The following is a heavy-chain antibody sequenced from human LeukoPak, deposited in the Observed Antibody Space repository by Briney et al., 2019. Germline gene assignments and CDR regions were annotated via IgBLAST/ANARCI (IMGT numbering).Heavy chain of an antibody. D-gene: IGHD1-14*01. V-gene: IGHV3-7*03. CDR1: GFTFSNYW. CDR3: ARGQSNPDY. Sequence: GGSLRLSCAASGFTFSNYWMSWVRQAPGKGLEWVANIKEDGSEKYYVDSVKGRFTISRDNAKNSLSLQVNSLSAEDTAVYYCARGQSNPDYWGQGTLVTVSS. CDR2: IKEDGSEK. J-gene: IGHJ4*02.